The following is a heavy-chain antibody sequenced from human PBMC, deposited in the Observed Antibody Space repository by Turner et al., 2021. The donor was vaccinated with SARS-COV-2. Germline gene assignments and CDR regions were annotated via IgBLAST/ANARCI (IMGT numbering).Heavy chain of an antibody. J-gene: IGHJ6*02. CDR1: GFTFSSYA. V-gene: IGHV3-30-3*01. CDR2: ISYDGSNK. CDR3: AGIQSYDRSDYYGMDV. Sequence: QVQLVESGGGVVQPGRSLRLSCAAYGFTFSSYAMNWVRQAPGKGLEWVAVISYDGSNKYYADSVKGRFTISRDNSKNTLYLQMNSLRAEDTAVYYCAGIQSYDRSDYYGMDVWGQGTTVTVSS. D-gene: IGHD3-22*01.